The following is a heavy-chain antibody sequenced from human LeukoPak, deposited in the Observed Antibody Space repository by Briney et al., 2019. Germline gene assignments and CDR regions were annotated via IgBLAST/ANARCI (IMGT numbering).Heavy chain of an antibody. CDR3: ARYDSSSWYLGKTQD. V-gene: IGHV3-66*02. D-gene: IGHD6-13*01. CDR2: IYSGGNT. J-gene: IGHJ4*02. Sequence: GGSLRLSCAASGFTVSSNYMSWVRQAPGKGLEWVSVIYSGGNTYYADSVKGRFTISRDNSKNTLYLQMNSLRAEDTAVYYCARYDSSSWYLGKTQDWGQGTLVIVPS. CDR1: GFTVSSNY.